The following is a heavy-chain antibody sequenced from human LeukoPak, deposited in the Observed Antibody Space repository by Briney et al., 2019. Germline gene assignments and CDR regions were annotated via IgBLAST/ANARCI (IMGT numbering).Heavy chain of an antibody. CDR3: ATDTPSSGSYYDAFDI. CDR1: GGTFSSYA. CDR2: IIPIFGTA. D-gene: IGHD1-26*01. V-gene: IGHV1-69*06. Sequence: SVKVSCKASGGTFSSYAISWVRQAPGQGLEWMGGIIPIFGTAIYAQKFQGRVTMTEDTSTDTAYMELSSLRSEDTAVYYCATDTPSSGSYYDAFDIWGQGTMVTVSS. J-gene: IGHJ3*02.